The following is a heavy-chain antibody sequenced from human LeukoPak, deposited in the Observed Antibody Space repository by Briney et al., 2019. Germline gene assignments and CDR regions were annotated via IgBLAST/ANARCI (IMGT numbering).Heavy chain of an antibody. J-gene: IGHJ5*02. CDR1: GGSFSGYY. CDR3: ARGGYGGYADNWFDP. D-gene: IGHD5-12*01. V-gene: IGHV4-34*01. CDR2: INHSGST. Sequence: SETLSLTCAVYGGSFSGYYWSWIRQPPGKGLEWMGEINHSGSTNYNPPLKSRVAISVDTSKNQFSLKLSSVTAADTAVYYCARGGYGGYADNWFDPWGQGTLVTVSS.